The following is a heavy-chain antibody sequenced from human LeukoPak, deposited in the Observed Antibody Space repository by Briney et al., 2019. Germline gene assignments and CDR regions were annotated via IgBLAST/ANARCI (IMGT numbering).Heavy chain of an antibody. V-gene: IGHV5-51*01. D-gene: IGHD3-22*01. J-gene: IGHJ4*02. Sequence: GESLKICCKGSGYSFTSYSIGGGRPIARKGLEWGGIIYPGDYDTRYSPSFQGQVHISADKSISTAYLQWSSLKASDTAMYYCARGIYYDSSGYYFSPFDYWGQGTLVTVSS. CDR2: IYPGDYDT. CDR3: ARGIYYDSSGYYFSPFDY. CDR1: GYSFTSYS.